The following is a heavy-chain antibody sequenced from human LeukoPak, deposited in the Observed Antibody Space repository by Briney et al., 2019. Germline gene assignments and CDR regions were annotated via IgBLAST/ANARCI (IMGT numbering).Heavy chain of an antibody. D-gene: IGHD3-9*01. J-gene: IGHJ4*02. CDR1: GFTVSSNY. CDR2: IYSGGST. CDR3: ARESTYYDILTGYYY. Sequence: PGGSLRLSCAASGFTVSSNYMSWVRQAPGKGLEWVSVIYSGGSTYYADSVKGRFTISRDNSKNTLYLQMNSLRAEDTAVYYCARESTYYDILTGYYYWGQGTLVTVSS. V-gene: IGHV3-66*01.